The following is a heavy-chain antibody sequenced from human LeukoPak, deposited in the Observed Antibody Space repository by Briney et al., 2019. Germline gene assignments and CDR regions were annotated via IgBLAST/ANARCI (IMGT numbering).Heavy chain of an antibody. J-gene: IGHJ5*02. CDR1: GYTLPSYY. CDR2: INPSGGST. D-gene: IGHD2-15*01. V-gene: IGHV1-46*01. Sequence: ASVKVSCKASGYTLPSYYMHWVRQARGQGLEWMGIINPSGGSTSYAQKFQGRVTMTRDTSTSTVYMELSSLRSEDTAVYYCARGPVYCSGGSCPYNWFDPWGQGTLVTVSS. CDR3: ARGPVYCSGGSCPYNWFDP.